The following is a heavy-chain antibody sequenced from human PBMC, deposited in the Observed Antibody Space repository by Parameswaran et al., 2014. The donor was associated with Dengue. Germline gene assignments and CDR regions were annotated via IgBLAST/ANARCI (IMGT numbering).Heavy chain of an antibody. CDR2: IWYDGSNK. V-gene: IGHV3-33*01. J-gene: IGHJ6*02. D-gene: IGHD3-10*01. CDR3: AREGTWFGELTTSVGLDV. Sequence: VRQAPGKGLEWVAVIWYDGSNKYYADSVKGRFTISRDNSKNTLYLQMNSLRAEDTAVYYCAREGTWFGELTTSVGLDVWGQGTTVTVSS.